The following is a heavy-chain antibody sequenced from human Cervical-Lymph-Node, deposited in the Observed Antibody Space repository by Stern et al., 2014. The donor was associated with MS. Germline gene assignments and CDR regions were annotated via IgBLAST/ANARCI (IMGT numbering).Heavy chain of an antibody. CDR3: ARAASTTSSYNF. CDR1: GGSFINNV. Sequence: QLVQSGAEVKKPGSSVKVSCQASGGSFINNVISWVRQAPGQGLEWMGGTIPIFGTALYAQKFRGRVTITADESTRTAYMEPSSLRSDDTAVYFCARAASTTSSYNFWGPGTLVTVSS. V-gene: IGHV1-69*01. J-gene: IGHJ4*02. CDR2: TIPIFGTA. D-gene: IGHD3-10*01.